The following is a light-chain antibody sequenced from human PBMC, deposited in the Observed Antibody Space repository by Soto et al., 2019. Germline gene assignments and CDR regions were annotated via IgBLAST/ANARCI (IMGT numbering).Light chain of an antibody. V-gene: IGKV3-11*01. CDR2: DAS. J-gene: IGKJ5*01. Sequence: DIVLTQSPATLSLSPGERATLSCRASQSISSYLAWYQQKPGQAPRLLISDASNRATGIPARFSGSGSGTDLTLTISSLEPEDCAVYYCQQRSNWPPITFGQGTRLEIK. CDR3: QQRSNWPPIT. CDR1: QSISSY.